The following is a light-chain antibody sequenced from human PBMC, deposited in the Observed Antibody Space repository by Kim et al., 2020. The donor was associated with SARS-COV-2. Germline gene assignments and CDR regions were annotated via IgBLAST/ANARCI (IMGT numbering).Light chain of an antibody. V-gene: IGKV3-20*01. CDR3: QQYKS. CDR1: QSVSSRY. J-gene: IGKJ4*01. Sequence: EIVLTQSPGTLALSPGERATLSCRASQSVSSRYLVWYQQKPGQVPRLLIYGASNRATGIPDRFSGSGSGTEFTLTISRLEPEDLAVYYCQQYKSFGGGTKVDIK. CDR2: GAS.